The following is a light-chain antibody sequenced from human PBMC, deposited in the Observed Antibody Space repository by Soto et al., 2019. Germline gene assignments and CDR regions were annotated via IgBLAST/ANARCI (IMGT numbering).Light chain of an antibody. Sequence: DIVLTQSPLSLPVTPGEPASISCRASHSLLFSNGYNYLDWYLQKPGQSPQLLIYLGSSRASGVPDRFSGSGSGTDFTLKISRVEAEDVGVYYCKQAVHKPLTFGGGTKVEIK. V-gene: IGKV2-28*01. CDR2: LGS. CDR1: HSLLFSNGYNY. J-gene: IGKJ4*01. CDR3: KQAVHKPLT.